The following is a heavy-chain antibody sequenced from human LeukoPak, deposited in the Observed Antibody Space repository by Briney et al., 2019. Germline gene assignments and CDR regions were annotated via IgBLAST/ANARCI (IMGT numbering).Heavy chain of an antibody. V-gene: IGHV3-23*01. CDR1: GFTFSSYA. Sequence: PGGSLRLSCAASGFTFSSYAMSWVRQAPGKGLEWVSAISGSGGSTYYADSVKGRFTISRDNSKNTLYLQMNSLRAEDTTVYYCAKDPRELWFGEDYWGQGTLVTVSS. D-gene: IGHD3-10*01. CDR2: ISGSGGST. CDR3: AKDPRELWFGEDY. J-gene: IGHJ4*02.